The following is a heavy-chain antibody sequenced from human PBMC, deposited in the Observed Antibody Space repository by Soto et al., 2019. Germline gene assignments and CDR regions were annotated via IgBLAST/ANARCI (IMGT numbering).Heavy chain of an antibody. CDR2: ITHSGIT. D-gene: IGHD4-17*01. Sequence: QLQLQQWGAELLQPSETLSLICAVSRGSFSSYSWTWLRQPPGRGLEWIGDITHSGITDYNPSLKSRVTISLDASNKQFSLRLTSVTAADTALYYCATGEYFASHNGMDVWGQGTTVTV. V-gene: IGHV4-34*02. CDR3: ATGEYFASHNGMDV. J-gene: IGHJ6*02. CDR1: RGSFSSYS.